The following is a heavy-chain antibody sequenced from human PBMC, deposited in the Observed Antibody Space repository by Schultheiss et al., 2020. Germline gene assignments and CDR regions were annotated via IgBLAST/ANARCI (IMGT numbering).Heavy chain of an antibody. CDR2: IYYSGST. Sequence: SETLSLTCTVSGGSISSYYWSWIRQPPGKGLEWIGYIYYSGSTYYNPSLKSRVTISVDRSKNQFSLKLSSVTAADTAVYYCARAYDSSGYREPYNWFDPWGQGTLVTVSS. V-gene: IGHV4-59*12. D-gene: IGHD3-22*01. J-gene: IGHJ5*02. CDR3: ARAYDSSGYREPYNWFDP. CDR1: GGSISSYY.